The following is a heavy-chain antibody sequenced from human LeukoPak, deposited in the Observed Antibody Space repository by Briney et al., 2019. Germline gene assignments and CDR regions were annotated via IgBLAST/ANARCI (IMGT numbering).Heavy chain of an antibody. V-gene: IGHV3-21*04. CDR2: ITSSGRYI. J-gene: IGHJ4*02. CDR1: GFTFSSYS. D-gene: IGHD5-12*01. CDR3: AKDLGYSGYDFDY. Sequence: GGSLRLSCAASGFTFSSYSMNWVRQAPGKGLEWVSSITSSGRYIYYADSVKGRFTISRDNSKNTLYLQMNSLRAEDTAVYYCAKDLGYSGYDFDYWGQGTLVTVSS.